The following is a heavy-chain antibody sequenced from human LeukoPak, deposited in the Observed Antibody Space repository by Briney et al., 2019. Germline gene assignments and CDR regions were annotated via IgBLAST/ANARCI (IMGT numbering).Heavy chain of an antibody. V-gene: IGHV3-23*01. CDR2: ISGSGGST. D-gene: IGHD6-19*01. CDR1: GFTFSSYA. J-gene: IGHJ4*02. CDR3: AKDFPLKYSSGWYYFDY. Sequence: GGSLRLSCAASGFTFSSYAMSWVRQAPGKGLEWVSAISGSGGSTYYADSVKGRFTISRDNSKSTLYLQMNSLRAEDTAVYYCAKDFPLKYSSGWYYFDYWGQGTLVTVST.